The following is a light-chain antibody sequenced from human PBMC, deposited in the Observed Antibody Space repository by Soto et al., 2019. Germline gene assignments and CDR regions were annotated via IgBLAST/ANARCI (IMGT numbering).Light chain of an antibody. CDR3: QSYDGGLTVV. Sequence: QSVLTQPPSVSGAPGQRVTISCNGSTSNIGAGYDVHWYQQLPGSAPKLLIFGDTNRPSGVPNRFSGSKSGTSASLAITGLQSEDEADYHCQSYDGGLTVVFGGGTQLTVL. CDR2: GDT. V-gene: IGLV1-40*01. J-gene: IGLJ3*02. CDR1: TSNIGAGYD.